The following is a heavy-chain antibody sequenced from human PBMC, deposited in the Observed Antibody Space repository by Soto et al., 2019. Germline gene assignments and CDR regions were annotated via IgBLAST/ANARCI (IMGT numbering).Heavy chain of an antibody. CDR2: ISYDGSTT. D-gene: IGHD3-3*01. V-gene: IGHV3-30*03. CDR3: AINGYLSTSVKMGLFHLGFAS. J-gene: IGHJ4*02. CDR1: GFTFSRFG. Sequence: QVQLVESGGGVVQPGKSLRLSCAASGFTFSRFGMHWVRQAPGKGLEWVAVISYDGSTTVYADSVKGRFTVYRNNSNNTMCKHMDSLRPGDKSMYYCAINGYLSTSVKMGLFHLGFASWGQGSRVTVSS.